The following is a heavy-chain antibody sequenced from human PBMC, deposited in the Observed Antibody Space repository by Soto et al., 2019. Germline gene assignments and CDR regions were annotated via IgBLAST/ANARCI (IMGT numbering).Heavy chain of an antibody. CDR3: ARDPPWTYTWNYARLNYLDH. D-gene: IGHD1-7*01. J-gene: IGHJ4*02. Sequence: ASVKVSCKASGYTFTNNVIHWLRQAPGQTLEWMGWIHTAKGNTKYSQKFEARVTLTRDTAASTAYMELNSLRSDDTAVYYCARDPPWTYTWNYARLNYLDHWGQGTLVTVSS. CDR2: IHTAKGNT. CDR1: GYTFTNNV. V-gene: IGHV1-3*04.